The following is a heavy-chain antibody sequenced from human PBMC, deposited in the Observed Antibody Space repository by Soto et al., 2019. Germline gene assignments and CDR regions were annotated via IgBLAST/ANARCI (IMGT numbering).Heavy chain of an antibody. Sequence: QVQLVQSGAEVKKPGASVKVSCKASGYTFTSYDINWVRQATGQGLEWMGWMNPNSGNTGYAQKSQGRVTKPTTTPKITAYMELSSLRSEDTAVYHCARTLYGDNVDYWGQGTLVTVSS. CDR3: ARTLYGDNVDY. J-gene: IGHJ4*02. V-gene: IGHV1-8*01. D-gene: IGHD4-17*01. CDR1: GYTFTSYD. CDR2: MNPNSGNT.